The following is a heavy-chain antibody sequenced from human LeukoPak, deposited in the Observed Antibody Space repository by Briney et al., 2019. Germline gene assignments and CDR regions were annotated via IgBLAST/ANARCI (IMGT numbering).Heavy chain of an antibody. J-gene: IGHJ5*02. CDR1: GFTFTNYW. CDR2: IKQDGSEK. CDR3: ARGWFDP. V-gene: IGHV3-7*05. Sequence: PGGPLRLSCAASGFTFTNYWMSWVRQAPGKGLEWVANIKQDGSEKYYVDSVKGRFTISRDNAKNSLFLQMNSLRAEDTAVYYCARGWFDPWGQGTLVTVSS.